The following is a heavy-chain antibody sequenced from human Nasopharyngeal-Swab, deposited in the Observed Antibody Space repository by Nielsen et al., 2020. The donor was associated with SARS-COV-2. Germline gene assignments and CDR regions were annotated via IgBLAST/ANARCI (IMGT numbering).Heavy chain of an antibody. D-gene: IGHD2-15*01. CDR3: AKQYRKYCSGGTCYLIDY. CDR2: ISGSGSRT. Sequence: GESLKISCAASGFTFSNYAMSWVRQAPGKGLEWVSTISGSGSRTYYADPVKGRFTISRDNAKNTLYLHMTSLRAEDTAVYYCAKQYRKYCSGGTCYLIDYWGQGTLVSVSS. CDR1: GFTFSNYA. J-gene: IGHJ4*02. V-gene: IGHV3-23*01.